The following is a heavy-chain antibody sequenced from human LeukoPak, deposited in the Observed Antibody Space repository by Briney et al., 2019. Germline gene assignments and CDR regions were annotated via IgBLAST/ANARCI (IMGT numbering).Heavy chain of an antibody. D-gene: IGHD2-15*01. Sequence: PGRSQRLSCASSGFTYSSYAMIWVRDASGKGRVGVSAISGIGGSTYYADSVKGRFTISRDNSKNTLYLQMNSLRAEDTAVYYCAKDKLGYCSGGSCPLPSFDYWGQGTLVTVSS. CDR3: AKDKLGYCSGGSCPLPSFDY. V-gene: IGHV3-23*01. CDR2: ISGIGGST. J-gene: IGHJ4*02. CDR1: GFTYSSYA.